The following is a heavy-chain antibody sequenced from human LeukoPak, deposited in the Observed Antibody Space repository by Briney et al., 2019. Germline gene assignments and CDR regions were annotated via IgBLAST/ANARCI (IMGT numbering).Heavy chain of an antibody. D-gene: IGHD5-12*01. CDR3: ARDRGRLHQIYYYYYMDV. J-gene: IGHJ6*03. CDR1: GGSISSYY. Sequence: SSETLSLTCSVSGGSISSYYWSWIRQPPGKGLEWIGRIYTSGSTNYNPSLKSRVTMSVDTSKNQFSLKLSSVTAADTAVYYCARDRGRLHQIYYYYYMDVWGKGTTVTISS. V-gene: IGHV4-4*07. CDR2: IYTSGST.